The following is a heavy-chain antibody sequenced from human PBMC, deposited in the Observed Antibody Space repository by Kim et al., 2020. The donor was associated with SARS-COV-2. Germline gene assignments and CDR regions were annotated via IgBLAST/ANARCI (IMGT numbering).Heavy chain of an antibody. CDR1: GGSISSSSYY. D-gene: IGHD6-19*01. J-gene: IGHJ2*01. V-gene: IGHV4-39*01. CDR2: IYYSGST. Sequence: SETLSLTCTVSGGSISSSSYYWGWIRQPPGKGLEWIGSIYYSGSTYYNPSLKSRVTISVDTSKNQFSLKLSSVTAADTAVYYCARLAVAWYFDLWGRGTLVTVSS. CDR3: ARLAVAWYFDL.